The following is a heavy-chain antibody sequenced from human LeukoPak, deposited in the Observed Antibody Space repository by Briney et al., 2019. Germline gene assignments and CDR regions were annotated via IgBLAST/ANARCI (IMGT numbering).Heavy chain of an antibody. CDR3: ALTMPSWPTNENNAAFDI. Sequence: KASETLSLTCTVSGGSISSYYWSWIRQPPGKGLEWIGYIYYRGSTNYNPSLKSRVTISVDTSKNQFSLKLSSVTAADTAVYYCALTMPSWPTNENNAAFDIWGQGTMVTVSS. CDR2: IYYRGST. CDR1: GGSISSYY. J-gene: IGHJ3*02. V-gene: IGHV4-59*12. D-gene: IGHD2/OR15-2a*01.